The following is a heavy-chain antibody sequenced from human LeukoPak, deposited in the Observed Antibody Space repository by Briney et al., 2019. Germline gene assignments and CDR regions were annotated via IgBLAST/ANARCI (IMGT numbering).Heavy chain of an antibody. V-gene: IGHV1-8*03. CDR3: AGAPPVRRVLRYFDWGNNWFDP. D-gene: IGHD3-9*01. CDR2: MNPNSGNT. CDR1: GYTFTSYD. Sequence: AASVKVSCKASGYTFTSYDINWVRQATGQGLEWMGWMNPNSGNTGYAQKFQGRVTITRNTSISTAYMELSSLRSEDTAVYYCAGAPPVRRVLRYFDWGNNWFDPWAREPWSPSPQ. J-gene: IGHJ5*02.